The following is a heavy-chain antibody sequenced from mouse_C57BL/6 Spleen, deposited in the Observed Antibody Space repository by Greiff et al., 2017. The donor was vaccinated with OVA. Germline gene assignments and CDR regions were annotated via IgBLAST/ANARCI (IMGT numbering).Heavy chain of an antibody. CDR2: ISRGSSTI. CDR1: GFTFSDYG. V-gene: IGHV5-17*01. CDR3: ARRGTTGVAPYLDD. Sequence: EVKLVESGGGLVKPGGSLKLSCAASGFTFSDYGMHWVRQAPEKGLEWVAYISRGSSTIYYADTVKGRFTISRDNAKNTLFLQMTSLRSEDTAMYYGARRGTTGVAPYLDDWGQGTTLTVSS. D-gene: IGHD1-1*01. J-gene: IGHJ2*01.